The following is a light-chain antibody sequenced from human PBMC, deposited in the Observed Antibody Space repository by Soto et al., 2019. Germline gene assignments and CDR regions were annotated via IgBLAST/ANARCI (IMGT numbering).Light chain of an antibody. J-gene: IGKJ5*01. V-gene: IGKV3-15*01. CDR2: GAS. CDR3: QQYNSWPPIT. CDR1: QSVRTK. Sequence: EIVMTQSPDTLYVPPREGATLSCRASQSVRTKLAWYQQKAGQAPRLLIYGASTRATGIPDRFSGSGSGTEFTLTISSLQSEDFAVYYCQQYNSWPPITFGQGTLLEIK.